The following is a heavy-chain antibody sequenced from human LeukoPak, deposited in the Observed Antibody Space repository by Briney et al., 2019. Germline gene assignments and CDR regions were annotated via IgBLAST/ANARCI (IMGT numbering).Heavy chain of an antibody. CDR2: IKQDGSEK. D-gene: IGHD3-10*01. Sequence: VGSLRLSCAASGFTFSSYWMSWVRQAPGKGLEWVANIKQDGSEKYYVDSVKGRFAISRDNAKNSLYLQMNSLRAEDTAVYYCARPHNYYGSGSYYYWGQGTLVTVSS. CDR1: GFTFSSYW. J-gene: IGHJ4*02. V-gene: IGHV3-7*01. CDR3: ARPHNYYGSGSYYY.